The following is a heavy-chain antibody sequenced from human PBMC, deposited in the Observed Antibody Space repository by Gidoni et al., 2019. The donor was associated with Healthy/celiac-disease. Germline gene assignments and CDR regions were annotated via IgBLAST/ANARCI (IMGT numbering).Heavy chain of an antibody. Sequence: QVQLVESGGGVVQPGRSLRLSCAASGFTFSSYAMHWVRQAPGKGLEWVAVISYDGSNKYYADSVKGRFTISRDNSKNTLYLQMNSLRAEDTAVYYCARGGYCSGGSCPYFDYWGQGTLVTVSS. CDR3: ARGGYCSGGSCPYFDY. CDR1: GFTFSSYA. D-gene: IGHD2-15*01. J-gene: IGHJ4*02. V-gene: IGHV3-30-3*01. CDR2: ISYDGSNK.